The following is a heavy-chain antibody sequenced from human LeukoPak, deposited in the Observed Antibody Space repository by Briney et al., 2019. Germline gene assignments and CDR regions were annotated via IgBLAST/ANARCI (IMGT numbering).Heavy chain of an antibody. V-gene: IGHV1-18*01. J-gene: IGHJ3*01. Sequence: ASVKVSCKASGYTFSNYIITWVRQAPGQGLEWMGWISAYNGNTNYAQSFQDRVTMTTDTSISTAYMELSRLRSDDTAVYYCARNTIWTGYYAFDFWGQGTLVTVSS. CDR2: ISAYNGNT. D-gene: IGHD3/OR15-3a*01. CDR3: ARNTIWTGYYAFDF. CDR1: GYTFSNYI.